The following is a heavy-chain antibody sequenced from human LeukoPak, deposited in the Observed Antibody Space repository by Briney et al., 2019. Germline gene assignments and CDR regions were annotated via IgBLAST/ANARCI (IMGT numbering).Heavy chain of an antibody. CDR1: GYTFTGYY. CDR3: ARDYSSGWYVGVY. J-gene: IGHJ4*02. D-gene: IGHD6-19*01. CDR2: INPNSGGT. Sequence: APVKVSCKASGYTFTGYYMHWVRQAPGQGLEWMGRINPNSGGTNYAQKFQGRVTMTRDTSISTAYMELSRLRPDDTAVYYCARDYSSGWYVGVYWGQGTLVTVSS. V-gene: IGHV1-2*06.